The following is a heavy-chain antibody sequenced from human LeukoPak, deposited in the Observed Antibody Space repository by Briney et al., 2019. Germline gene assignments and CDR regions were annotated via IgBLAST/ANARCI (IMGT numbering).Heavy chain of an antibody. D-gene: IGHD3-16*01. CDR3: ARGMLSHAGYHWYYYMDV. Sequence: GGSLRLSCAASGFTSGSYWMHWVRQAPGKGPEWVSRIDSDGTDTHYADSVKGRFTISRDNAKNTLYLQMNSLRGEDTAVYYCARGMLSHAGYHWYYYMDVWGKGAMVTVSS. CDR1: GFTSGSYW. J-gene: IGHJ6*03. CDR2: IDSDGTDT. V-gene: IGHV3-74*01.